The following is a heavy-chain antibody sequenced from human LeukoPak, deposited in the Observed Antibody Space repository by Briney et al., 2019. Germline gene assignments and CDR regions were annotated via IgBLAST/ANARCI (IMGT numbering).Heavy chain of an antibody. CDR1: GGSFSGYY. CDR3: ARGDGVRGFNWFDP. Sequence: NSSETLSLTCAVYGGSFSGYYWSWIRQPPGKGLEWIGEINHSGSTNYNPSLKSRVTISVDTSKNQFSLKLSSVTAADTAVYYCARGDGVRGFNWFDPWGQGTLVTASS. J-gene: IGHJ5*02. D-gene: IGHD3-10*01. CDR2: INHSGST. V-gene: IGHV4-34*01.